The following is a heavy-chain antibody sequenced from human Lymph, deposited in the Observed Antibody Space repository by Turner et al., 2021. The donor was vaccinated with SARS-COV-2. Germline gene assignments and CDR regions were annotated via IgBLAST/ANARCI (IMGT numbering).Heavy chain of an antibody. CDR3: ATGPYDFWSGPSPGYYGMDV. Sequence: QVQLVQSGAEVKKPGASVKVSCKVSGYTLTEVSMHWVRQAPGKGLEWMGGFDPEDGERIYAQKFQGRVTMTEDTSTDSAYMELSSLRSEDTAVYYCATGPYDFWSGPSPGYYGMDVWGQGTTVTVSS. V-gene: IGHV1-24*01. CDR1: GYTLTEVS. J-gene: IGHJ6*02. CDR2: FDPEDGER. D-gene: IGHD3-3*01.